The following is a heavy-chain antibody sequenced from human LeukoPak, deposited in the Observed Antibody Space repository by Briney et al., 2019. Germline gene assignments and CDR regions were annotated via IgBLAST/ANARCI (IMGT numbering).Heavy chain of an antibody. CDR1: GYSISSGYY. V-gene: IGHV4-61*03. J-gene: IGHJ6*03. CDR2: IDHTGST. CDR3: ARGRVSSSSWQSVYYYYLYMDV. D-gene: IGHD6-13*01. Sequence: SETLSLTCTVSGYSISSGYYWGWIRQPPGKGLEWIGYIDHTGSTNYNPSLNSRVTISRDTSTNHFSLKLSSVTAADTAVYFCARGRVSSSSWQSVYYYYLYMDVWGKGSTVTVSS.